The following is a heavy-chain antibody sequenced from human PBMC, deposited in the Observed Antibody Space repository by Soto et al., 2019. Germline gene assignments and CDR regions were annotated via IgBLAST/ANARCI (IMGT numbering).Heavy chain of an antibody. CDR1: GFTRSNYR. CDR2: ISSRSSYI. V-gene: IGHV3-21*06. J-gene: IGHJ4*02. Sequence: GGSLRLSCVGSGFTRSNYRMSWVRQAPGKGLEWVSSISSRSSYIYYADSVKGRFTISRDNAKNSLYLQMNSLRAEDTAVYYCARDLTLHVWVNYFDFWGQGALVTVSS. D-gene: IGHD3-16*02. CDR3: ARDLTLHVWVNYFDF.